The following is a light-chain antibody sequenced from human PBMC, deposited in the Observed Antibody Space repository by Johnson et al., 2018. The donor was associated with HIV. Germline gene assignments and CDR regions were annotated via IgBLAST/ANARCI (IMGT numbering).Light chain of an antibody. J-gene: IGLJ1*01. CDR2: DNN. V-gene: IGLV1-51*01. CDR1: SSNIGNNF. CDR3: GTWDSGLGALYV. Sequence: QSVLTQPPSVSAAPGQKVTISCSGSSSNIGNNFVSWYQQLPGTAPKLLIYDNNKRPSGIPDRFSDSKSGTSATLGITGLQTGDEADYYCGTWDSGLGALYVFGTGTKVTVL.